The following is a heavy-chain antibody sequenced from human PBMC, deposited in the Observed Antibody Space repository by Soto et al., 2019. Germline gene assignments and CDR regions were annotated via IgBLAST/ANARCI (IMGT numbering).Heavy chain of an antibody. V-gene: IGHV3-23*01. CDR2: ISGSGGST. CDR3: APPPSIAVAGTNFDY. J-gene: IGHJ4*02. D-gene: IGHD6-19*01. Sequence: EVQLLESGGGLVQPGGSLRLSCAASGFTFSSYAMNWVRQAPGKGLEWVSAISGSGGSTYYADSVKGRFTISRDNSKNTLYLQMNSLRAEDTAVYYCAPPPSIAVAGTNFDYWGQGTLVTVSS. CDR1: GFTFSSYA.